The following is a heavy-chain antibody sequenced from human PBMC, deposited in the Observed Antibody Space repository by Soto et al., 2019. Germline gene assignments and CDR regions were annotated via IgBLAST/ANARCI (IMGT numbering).Heavy chain of an antibody. V-gene: IGHV4-31*03. Sequence: SETLSLTCTVSGGSISSGGYYWSWIRQHPGKGLEWIGYIYYSGSTYYNPSLKSRVTISVDTSKNQFSLKLSSVTAADTAVYYCARESPLLYYYDSSGYYYRAFDIWGQGTMVT. CDR1: GGSISSGGYY. J-gene: IGHJ3*02. CDR2: IYYSGST. CDR3: ARESPLLYYYDSSGYYYRAFDI. D-gene: IGHD3-22*01.